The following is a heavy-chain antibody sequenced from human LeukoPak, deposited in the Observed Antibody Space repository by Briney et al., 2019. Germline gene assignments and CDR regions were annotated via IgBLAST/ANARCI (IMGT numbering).Heavy chain of an antibody. J-gene: IGHJ4*02. D-gene: IGHD2-21*02. CDR2: INHSGST. CDR1: GGSFSGYY. Sequence: SETLSLTCAVYGGSFSGYYWSWIRQPPGKGLEWIGEINHSGSTNYNPSLKSRVTISVDTSKNQFSLKLSSVTAADTAVYYCARGRHIVVVTAIEYWGQGTLVTVFS. V-gene: IGHV4-34*01. CDR3: ARGRHIVVVTAIEY.